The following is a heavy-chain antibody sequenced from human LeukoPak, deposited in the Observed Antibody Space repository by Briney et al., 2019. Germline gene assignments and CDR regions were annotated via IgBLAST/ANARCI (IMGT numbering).Heavy chain of an antibody. J-gene: IGHJ4*02. Sequence: SETLSLTCTVSGGSISNNYWSWFRQPPGKGLEWIGYIYYSGSTNYNPSLKSRVTISVDASKSQFSLKLSSVTAADTAVYYCASHKGFWGQGTLVTVSS. CDR1: GGSISNNY. V-gene: IGHV4-59*01. CDR2: IYYSGST. CDR3: ASHKGF.